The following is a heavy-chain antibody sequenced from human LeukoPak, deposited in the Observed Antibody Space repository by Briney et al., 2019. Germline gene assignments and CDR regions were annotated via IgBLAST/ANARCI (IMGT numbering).Heavy chain of an antibody. J-gene: IGHJ4*02. CDR2: ISSSSSYI. V-gene: IGHV3-21*01. CDR3: ARRYCSSTSCYSDY. CDR1: GFTFSSYG. Sequence: PGGSLRFSCVASGFTFSSYGMHWVRQAPGKGLEWVSSISSSSSYIYYADSVKGRFTISRDNAKNSLYLQMNSLRAEDTAVYYCARRYCSSTSCYSDYWGQGTLVTVSS. D-gene: IGHD2-2*01.